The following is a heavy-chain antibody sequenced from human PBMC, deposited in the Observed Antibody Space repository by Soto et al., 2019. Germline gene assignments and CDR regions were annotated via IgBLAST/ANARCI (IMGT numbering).Heavy chain of an antibody. CDR2: ISSSSSYI. Sequence: GGSLRLSCAASGFTFSSYSMNWVRQAPGKGLEWVSSISSSSSYIYYADSVKGRFTISRDNAKNTLYLQMNSLRAEDTAVYYCAREPGCYFFDYGMGVWGQGTTVTVSS. CDR3: AREPGCYFFDYGMGV. V-gene: IGHV3-21*01. CDR1: GFTFSSYS. J-gene: IGHJ6*02.